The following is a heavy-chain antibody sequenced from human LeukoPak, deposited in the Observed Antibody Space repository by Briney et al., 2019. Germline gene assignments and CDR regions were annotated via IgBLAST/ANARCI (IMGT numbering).Heavy chain of an antibody. CDR1: GGSFSGYY. V-gene: IGHV4-34*01. CDR3: ARRGLARSHYDY. CDR2: INHSGST. J-gene: IGHJ4*02. Sequence: SETLSLTCAVYGGSFSGYYCSWIRQPPGKGLEWIGEINHSGSTNYNPSLKSRVTISVDTSKNQFSPKLSSVTAADTAVYYCARRGLARSHYDYWGQGTLVTVSS.